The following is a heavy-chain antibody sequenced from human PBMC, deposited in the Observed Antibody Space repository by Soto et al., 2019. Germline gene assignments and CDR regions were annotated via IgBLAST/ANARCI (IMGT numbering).Heavy chain of an antibody. V-gene: IGHV4-31*03. D-gene: IGHD6-13*01. CDR3: GTGWQQLALDY. CDR1: GGSISSGGHY. J-gene: IGHJ4*02. CDR2: IYYSGST. Sequence: PSETLSLTCTVSGGSISSGGHYWSWIRQHPGKGLEWIGYIYYSGSTYYNPSLKSRVTISVDTSKNQFSLKLSSVTAADTAVYYCGTGWQQLALDYWGQGTLVTVSS.